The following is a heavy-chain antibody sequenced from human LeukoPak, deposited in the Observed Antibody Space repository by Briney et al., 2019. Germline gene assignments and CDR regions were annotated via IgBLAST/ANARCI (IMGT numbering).Heavy chain of an antibody. CDR1: GFTFSSYA. Sequence: GGSLRLSCAASGFTFSSYAMSWVRQAPGKGLEWVSAISGSCGSTYYADSVKGRFTISIDNSKNTLYLQMNSLRAEDTAVYYCAKQGWWLPYYFDYWGQGTLVTVSS. D-gene: IGHD2-15*01. CDR2: ISGSCGST. CDR3: AKQGWWLPYYFDY. J-gene: IGHJ4*02. V-gene: IGHV3-23*01.